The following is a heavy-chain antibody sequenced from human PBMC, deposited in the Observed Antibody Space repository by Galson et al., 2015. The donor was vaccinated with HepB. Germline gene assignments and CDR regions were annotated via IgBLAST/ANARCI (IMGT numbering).Heavy chain of an antibody. Sequence: SLRLSCPASGLSFTDHFMSWFRQAPGKGLEWVAYVSASSSYISHADSVKGRFTISRDNAKYSLYLQMNSLRVEDTAVYFCARGMTRGLTGHDYWGHGILVSVSS. D-gene: IGHD2-2*01. CDR3: ARGMTRGLTGHDY. CDR1: GLSFTDHF. CDR2: VSASSSYI. J-gene: IGHJ4*01. V-gene: IGHV3-11*06.